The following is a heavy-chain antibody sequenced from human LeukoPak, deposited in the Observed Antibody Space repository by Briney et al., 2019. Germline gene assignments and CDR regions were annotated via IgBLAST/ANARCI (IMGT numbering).Heavy chain of an antibody. CDR2: ISSSSSTI. Sequence: GSLRLSCAASGFTFSSYSMNWVRQAPGKGLEWVSYISSSSSTIYYADSVKGRFTISRDNAKNSLYLQMNSLRAEDTAVYYCARDGIAARRPFDYWGQGTLVTVSS. CDR3: ARDGIAARRPFDY. J-gene: IGHJ4*02. V-gene: IGHV3-48*01. CDR1: GFTFSSYS. D-gene: IGHD6-6*01.